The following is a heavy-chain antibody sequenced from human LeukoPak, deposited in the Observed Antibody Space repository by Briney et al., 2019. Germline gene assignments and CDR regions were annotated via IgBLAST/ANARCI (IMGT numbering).Heavy chain of an antibody. CDR1: GFTFRAYL. Sequence: GGSLRLSCGASGFTFRAYLMTWVRQAPGRGLEWVANIRQDGSDKYFVDSVKGRFTISRDNAKNSLFLQMNSLRAEDTAVYYCARGGGGSGWYYEYNYMVVWGKGTTVIVSS. J-gene: IGHJ6*03. V-gene: IGHV3-7*01. D-gene: IGHD6-19*01. CDR3: ARGGGGSGWYYEYNYMVV. CDR2: IRQDGSDK.